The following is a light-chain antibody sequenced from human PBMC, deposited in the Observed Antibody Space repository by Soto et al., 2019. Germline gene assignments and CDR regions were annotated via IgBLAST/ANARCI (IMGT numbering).Light chain of an antibody. V-gene: IGKV3-15*01. CDR3: QQYNNWPRT. CDR2: GAS. Sequence: EIVLTQSPGTLSLSPGERATLSCRASQSVTSSYLAWYQQKPGQAPRLVIYGASNRATGIPARFSGSGSGTEFTLTISSLQSEDFAVYYCQQYNNWPRTFGQGTKVDIK. J-gene: IGKJ1*01. CDR1: QSVTSSY.